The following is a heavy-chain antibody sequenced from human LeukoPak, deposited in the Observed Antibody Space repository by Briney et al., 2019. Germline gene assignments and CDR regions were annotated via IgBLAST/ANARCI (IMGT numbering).Heavy chain of an antibody. CDR3: ARGGYATRQGFDY. J-gene: IGHJ4*02. D-gene: IGHD5-12*01. CDR2: IYYSGST. V-gene: IGHV4-59*01. Sequence: PSETPSLTCTVSGGSITNYYWSWIRQPPGKGLEWIGYIYYSGSTNYNPSLKSRVTISVDTSTNQFSLKLSSVTAADTAVYYCARGGYATRQGFDYWGQGTLVTVSS. CDR1: GGSITNYY.